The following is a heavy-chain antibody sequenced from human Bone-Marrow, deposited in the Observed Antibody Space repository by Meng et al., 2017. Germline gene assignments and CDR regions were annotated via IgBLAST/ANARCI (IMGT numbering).Heavy chain of an antibody. CDR1: GDSVSNTGAA. J-gene: IGHJ4*02. D-gene: IGHD7-27*01. V-gene: IGHV6-1*01. Sequence: SQTLSLTCAISGDSVSNTGAAWHWIRQSPSRGLEWLGRTYYRSRWYTDYGESVKSRLTINPDTYTNQFSLQLTSVTPEDTAVYFCARAGTGDTRYFDFWGRGNLVNGAS. CDR3: ARAGTGDTRYFDF. CDR2: TYYRSRWYT.